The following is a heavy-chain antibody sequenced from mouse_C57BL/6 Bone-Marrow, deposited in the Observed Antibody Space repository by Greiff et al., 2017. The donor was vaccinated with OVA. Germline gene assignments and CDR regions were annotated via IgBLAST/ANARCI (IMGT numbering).Heavy chain of an antibody. V-gene: IGHV1-81*01. CDR3: ARDGLVYWYFDV. CDR1: GYTFTSYG. J-gene: IGHJ1*03. CDR2: IYPRSGNT. Sequence: QVQLKPSGAELARPGASVKLSCKASGYTFTSYGISWVKQRTGQGLEWIGEIYPRSGNTYYNEKFKGKATLTADKSSSTAYMELRSLTSEDSAVYFCARDGLVYWYFDVWGTGTTVTVSS. D-gene: IGHD2-3*01.